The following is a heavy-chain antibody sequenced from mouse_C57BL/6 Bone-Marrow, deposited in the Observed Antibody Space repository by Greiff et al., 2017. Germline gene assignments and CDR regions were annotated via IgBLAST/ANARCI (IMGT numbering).Heavy chain of an antibody. CDR3: ALLIYYYGSAWFAY. D-gene: IGHD1-1*01. V-gene: IGHV1-69*01. Sequence: VQLQQPGAELVMPGASVKLSCKASGYTFTSYWMHWVKQRPGQGLEWIGEIDPSDSYTNYNQKFKGKSTLTVDKSSSTAYMQLSSLTSEDSAVYYCALLIYYYGSAWFAYWGQGTLVTGSA. J-gene: IGHJ3*01. CDR2: IDPSDSYT. CDR1: GYTFTSYW.